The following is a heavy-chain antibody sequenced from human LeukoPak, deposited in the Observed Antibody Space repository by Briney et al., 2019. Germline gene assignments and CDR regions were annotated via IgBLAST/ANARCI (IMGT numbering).Heavy chain of an antibody. Sequence: PGGSLRLSCAASGFTFSSYSMNWVRQAPGKGLEWVAVISYDGSNKYYADSVKGRFTISRDNSKNTLYLQMNSLRAEDTAVYYCARQVGQWQHDAFDIWGQGTMVTVSS. D-gene: IGHD6-19*01. J-gene: IGHJ3*02. V-gene: IGHV3-30*03. CDR3: ARQVGQWQHDAFDI. CDR1: GFTFSSYS. CDR2: ISYDGSNK.